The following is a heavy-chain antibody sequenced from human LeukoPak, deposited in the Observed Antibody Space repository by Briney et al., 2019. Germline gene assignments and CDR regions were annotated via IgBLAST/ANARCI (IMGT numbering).Heavy chain of an antibody. CDR1: GFILSNYW. CDR2: IKQDGSEK. J-gene: IGHJ4*02. CDR3: AREAGADDF. Sequence: GGSLLLSCVASGFILSNYWMTWVRQAPGKGLEWVANIKQDGSEKYYVESVKGRFTISRDNAKNSLYLQMNSLRAEDTAMYYCAREAGADDFWGQGTLVTVSS. V-gene: IGHV3-7*03. D-gene: IGHD6-13*01.